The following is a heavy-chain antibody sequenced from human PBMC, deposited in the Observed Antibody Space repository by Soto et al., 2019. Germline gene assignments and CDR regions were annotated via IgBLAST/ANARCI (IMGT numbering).Heavy chain of an antibody. CDR2: IRGGSDVI. CDR3: VRDHIYAFDI. Sequence: GGSLRLSCAASGGPFSSYSMNWVRQVPGKGLEWLSYIRGGSDVIHYADSVKGRFTISRDNGKNSLYLQMNSLRAEDTAVYYCVRDHIYAFDIWGQGTMVTVSS. D-gene: IGHD2-21*01. J-gene: IGHJ3*02. V-gene: IGHV3-48*01. CDR1: GGPFSSYS.